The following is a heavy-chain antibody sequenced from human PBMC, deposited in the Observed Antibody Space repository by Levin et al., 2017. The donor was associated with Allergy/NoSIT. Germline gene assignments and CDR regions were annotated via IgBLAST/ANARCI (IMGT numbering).Heavy chain of an antibody. V-gene: IGHV4-39*01. CDR1: GGSISSSSYY. J-gene: IGHJ4*02. CDR2: IYYSGST. D-gene: IGHD4-17*01. CDR3: ARAHSPYDYGDYFDY. Sequence: GSLRLSCTVSGGSISSSSYYWGWIRQPPGKGLEWIGSIYYSGSTYYNPSLKSRVTISVDTSKNQFSLKLSSVTAADTAVYYCARAHSPYDYGDYFDYWGQGTLVTVSS.